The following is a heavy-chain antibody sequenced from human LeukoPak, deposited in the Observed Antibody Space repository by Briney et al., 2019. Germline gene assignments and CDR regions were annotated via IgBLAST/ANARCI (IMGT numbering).Heavy chain of an antibody. D-gene: IGHD3-9*01. V-gene: IGHV1-18*01. Sequence: ASVKVSCKASGYTFTSYGISWVRQAPGQGLEGMGWISAYNGNTNYAQKLQGRVTMTTDTSTSTAYMELRSLRSDDTAVYYCARVSGSGRYFDWLLPDYFDYWGQGTLVTVSS. CDR1: GYTFTSYG. CDR2: ISAYNGNT. J-gene: IGHJ4*02. CDR3: ARVSGSGRYFDWLLPDYFDY.